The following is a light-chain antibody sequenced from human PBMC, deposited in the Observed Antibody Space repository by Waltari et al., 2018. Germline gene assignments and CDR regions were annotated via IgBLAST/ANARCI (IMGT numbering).Light chain of an antibody. CDR3: QQYNNWPPWT. CDR1: QSVSSN. V-gene: IGKV3-15*01. CDR2: GAS. Sequence: IVMTQSPATLSVSPGERATLSCRASQSVSSNLAWYQQKPGQAPRLLIYGASTRATGIPARFSGGGSGTDFTLTISGLQSEDFAVYYCQQYNNWPPWTFGQGTKVEIK. J-gene: IGKJ1*01.